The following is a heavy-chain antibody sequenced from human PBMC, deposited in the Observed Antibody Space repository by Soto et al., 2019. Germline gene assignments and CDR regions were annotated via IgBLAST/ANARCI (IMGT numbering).Heavy chain of an antibody. V-gene: IGHV3-30-3*01. CDR1: GFTFSSYA. D-gene: IGHD3-10*01. J-gene: IGHJ4*02. CDR3: ASAPGRAAPIGY. Sequence: QVPLVESGGGVVQPGRSLRLSCAASGFTFSSYAMHWVRQAPGKGLEWVAVISYDGSNKYYADSVKGRFTISRDNSKNTLYLQMNSLRAEDTAVYYCASAPGRAAPIGYWGQGTLVTVSS. CDR2: ISYDGSNK.